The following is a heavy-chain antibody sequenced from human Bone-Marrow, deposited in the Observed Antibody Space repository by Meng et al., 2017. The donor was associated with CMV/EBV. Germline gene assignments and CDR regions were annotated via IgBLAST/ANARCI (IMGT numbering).Heavy chain of an antibody. V-gene: IGHV1-18*01. Sequence: ASAKVFCKASGYTFTSYGISWVRQAPGQGLEWMGWISAYNGNTNYAQKLQGRVTMTTDTSTSTAYMELRSLRSDDTAVYYCARDLSFRDDILTGFVMSDPWGQGTLVTVSS. CDR2: ISAYNGNT. CDR1: GYTFTSYG. CDR3: ARDLSFRDDILTGFVMSDP. D-gene: IGHD3-9*01. J-gene: IGHJ5*02.